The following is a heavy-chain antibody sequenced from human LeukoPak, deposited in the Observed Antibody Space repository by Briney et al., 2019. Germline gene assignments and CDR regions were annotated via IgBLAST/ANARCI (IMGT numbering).Heavy chain of an antibody. CDR3: ATGGYSYGYDAFDI. CDR2: INHSGST. CDR1: GGSFXGYY. Sequence: TXSXTCXVXGGSFXGYYWSWIRQPPGKGLEWIGEINHSGSTNYNPSLKSRVTISVDTSKNQFSLKLSSVTAADTAVYYCATGGYSYGYDAFDIWGQGTMVTVSS. J-gene: IGHJ3*02. D-gene: IGHD5-18*01. V-gene: IGHV4-34*01.